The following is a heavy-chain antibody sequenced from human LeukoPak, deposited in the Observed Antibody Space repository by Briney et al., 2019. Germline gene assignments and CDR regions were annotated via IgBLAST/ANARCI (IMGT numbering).Heavy chain of an antibody. CDR2: ISAYNGNS. V-gene: IGHV1-18*01. Sequence: SSVNVSCKASGCTFTRHGISWVRQAPGEGREWMGGISAYNGNSDYAQKLLGRVTMTTDTSTSTAYMELRSLRSDDTAVYSCARDQLPDIVVVLNYYYGMDVWGQGTTVTVSS. D-gene: IGHD2-2*01. J-gene: IGHJ6*02. CDR3: ARDQLPDIVVVLNYYYGMDV. CDR1: GCTFTRHG.